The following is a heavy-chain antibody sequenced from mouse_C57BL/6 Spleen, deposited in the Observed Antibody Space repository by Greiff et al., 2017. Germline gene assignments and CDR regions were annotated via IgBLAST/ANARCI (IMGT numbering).Heavy chain of an antibody. CDR3: ARERGPYYYGSSWDYFDY. V-gene: IGHV5-4*01. Sequence: EVHLVESGGGLVKPGGSLKLSCAASGFTFSSYAMSWVRQTPEKRLEWVATISDGGSYTYYPDNVKGRFTISRDNAKNNLYLQMSHLKSEDTAMYYCARERGPYYYGSSWDYFDYWGQGTTLTVSS. CDR1: GFTFSSYA. CDR2: ISDGGSYT. D-gene: IGHD1-1*01. J-gene: IGHJ2*01.